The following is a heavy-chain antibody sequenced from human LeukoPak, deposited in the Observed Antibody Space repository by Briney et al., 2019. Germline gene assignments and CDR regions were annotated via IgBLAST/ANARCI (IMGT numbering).Heavy chain of an antibody. CDR3: ARAAPPARYCGGGSCYSGIWFDP. J-gene: IGHJ5*02. V-gene: IGHV1-18*01. CDR1: GYTFTSYG. CDR2: ISACNGNT. Sequence: ASVKVSCKASGYTFTSYGISWVRQAPGQGLEWMGWISACNGNTNYAQKLQGRVTMTTDTSTSTAYMELRSLRSDDTAVYYCARAAPPARYCGGGSCYSGIWFDPWGQGTLVTVSS. D-gene: IGHD2-15*01.